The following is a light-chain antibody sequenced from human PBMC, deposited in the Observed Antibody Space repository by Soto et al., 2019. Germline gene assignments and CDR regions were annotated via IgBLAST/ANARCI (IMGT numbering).Light chain of an antibody. CDR1: QSVTGDK. J-gene: IGKJ2*01. CDR3: QQYGNSPFT. CDR2: GRS. Sequence: EIVLTQSPGPLSFSPGNSAALSCRASQSVTGDKVAWYQQSPGQAPRLLIYGRSTRATDIPARFRGSGSGTDYTLTINRLEPEDFALYYCQQYGNSPFTFGQGTKLEI. V-gene: IGKV3-20*01.